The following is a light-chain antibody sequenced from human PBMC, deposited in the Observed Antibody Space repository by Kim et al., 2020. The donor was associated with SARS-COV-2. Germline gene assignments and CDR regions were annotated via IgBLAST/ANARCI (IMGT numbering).Light chain of an antibody. CDR1: QSVSSY. V-gene: IGKV3-15*01. J-gene: IGKJ1*01. CDR2: GAS. CDR3: QQYNDWPRT. Sequence: EVLMTQSPATLSVSPGERATLSCRASQSVSSYLAWYQQKPGQAPRLLIYGASTRATGVPARFRGSGSGTEFTLTISTLQSEDFAVYYCQQYNDWPRTFGQGTKVDIK.